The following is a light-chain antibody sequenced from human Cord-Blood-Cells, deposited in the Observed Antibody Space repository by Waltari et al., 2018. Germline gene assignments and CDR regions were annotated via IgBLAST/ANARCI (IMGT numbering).Light chain of an antibody. CDR1: QSVLYSSNNNNY. V-gene: IGKV4-1*01. CDR2: WAS. J-gene: IGKJ4*01. CDR3: QQYYSTPLT. Sequence: IVMTQFPDSLAVSLGERTTINCNSSQSVLYSSNNNNYLAWYQQKPGQPPKLLIYWASTGESGVPDRFSGSGSGTDFTLTISSLQAEDVAVYYCQQYYSTPLTFGGGTKVEIK.